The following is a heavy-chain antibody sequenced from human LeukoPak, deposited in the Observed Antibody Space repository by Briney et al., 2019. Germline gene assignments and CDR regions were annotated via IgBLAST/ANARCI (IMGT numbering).Heavy chain of an antibody. D-gene: IGHD2-2*01. CDR2: IYYSGST. V-gene: IGHV4-30-4*01. J-gene: IGHJ6*02. CDR1: GGSISSGDYY. Sequence: PSQTLSLTCTVSGGSISSGDYYWSWIRQPPGKGLEWIGYIYYSGSTYYNPSLKSRVTISVDTSKNQFSLKLSSVTAADTAVYYCARDGVIVVVPAAYRYFDLWGQGTTVTVSS. CDR3: ARDGVIVVVPAAYRYFDL.